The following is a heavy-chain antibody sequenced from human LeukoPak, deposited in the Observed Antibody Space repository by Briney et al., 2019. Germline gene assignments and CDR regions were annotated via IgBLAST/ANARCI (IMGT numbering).Heavy chain of an antibody. CDR3: AIYYYGSGITGMDV. D-gene: IGHD3-10*01. CDR1: GASMSSNY. Sequence: SETLTLTCNVSGASMSSNYWSWIRQPPGKGLEWIGYIYHSGNTNYSPSLESRVTMSVDESKNQFSLKLSSVTAADTAVYYCAIYYYGSGITGMDVWGQGTTVTVSS. V-gene: IGHV4-59*01. J-gene: IGHJ6*02. CDR2: IYHSGNT.